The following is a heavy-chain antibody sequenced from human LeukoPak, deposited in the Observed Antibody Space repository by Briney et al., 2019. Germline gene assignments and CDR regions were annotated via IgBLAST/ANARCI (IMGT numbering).Heavy chain of an antibody. J-gene: IGHJ3*02. CDR2: INHSGST. V-gene: IGHV4-34*01. Sequence: SETLSLTCAVYGGSFSGYYWSWIRQPPGKGLEWIGEINHSGSTNYNPSLKSRVTISVDTSKNQFSLKLSSVTAADTAVYYCARSASGLDAFDIWGQGTMVTVSS. CDR1: GGSFSGYY. D-gene: IGHD5-12*01. CDR3: ARSASGLDAFDI.